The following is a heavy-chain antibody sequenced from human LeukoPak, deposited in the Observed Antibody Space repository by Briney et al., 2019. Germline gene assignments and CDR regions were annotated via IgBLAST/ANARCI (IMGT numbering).Heavy chain of an antibody. CDR3: ASLHSGHFYD. V-gene: IGHV3-74*01. CDR2: IKSDGSTT. Sequence: TGGSLRLSCAASGFTFSTSWMNWVRQAPGKGLVWVSLIKSDGSTTTYADSVKGRFTISRDNAKNTLYLQMNSLRAEDTAVYYCASLHSGHFYDWGQGTLVTVSS. CDR1: GFTFSTSW. D-gene: IGHD1-26*01. J-gene: IGHJ4*02.